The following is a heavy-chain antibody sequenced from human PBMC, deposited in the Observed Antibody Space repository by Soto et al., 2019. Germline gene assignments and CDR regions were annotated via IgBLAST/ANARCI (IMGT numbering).Heavy chain of an antibody. Sequence: QVQLQESGPGLVKPSEALSLTCTVSGGSMRGQHWSWIRQPQGKGLEWIGHHSGSTNNNPSLKSRISLSKSPSTNLFPLNLSPVPAADPAVYYCATSSVGEGGRGYWGQGTLVTVSS. CDR3: ATSSVGEGGRGY. J-gene: IGHJ4*02. CDR1: GGSMRGQH. V-gene: IGHV4-4*08. D-gene: IGHD3-16*01. CDR2: HHSGST.